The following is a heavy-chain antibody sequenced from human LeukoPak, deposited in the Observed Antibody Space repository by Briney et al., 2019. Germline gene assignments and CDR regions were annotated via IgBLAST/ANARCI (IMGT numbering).Heavy chain of an antibody. D-gene: IGHD1-7*01. J-gene: IGHJ3*02. CDR1: GGSISSYY. CDR3: ARVPGITGTTNAFDI. CDR2: IYYSGST. V-gene: IGHV4-59*01. Sequence: SETLSLTCTVSGGSISSYYWSWIRQPPGKGLEWIGYIYYSGSTNYNPSLKSRVTISVDTSKNQFSLKLSSVTAADTAVYYCARVPGITGTTNAFDIWGQGTMVTVSS.